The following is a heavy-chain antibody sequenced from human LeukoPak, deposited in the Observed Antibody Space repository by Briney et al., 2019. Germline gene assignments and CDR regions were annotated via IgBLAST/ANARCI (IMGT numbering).Heavy chain of an antibody. CDR2: ISISSSYI. J-gene: IGHJ4*02. V-gene: IGHV3-21*06. CDR3: ARDVDGYNWFDY. Sequence: PGGSLRLSCAASGFTFSTYTMNWVRQAPGKGLEWVSFISISSSYIYYADSVKGRFTISRDNAKNSLYLQMNSLRAEDTAVYYCARDVDGYNWFDYWGQGTLVTVSS. CDR1: GFTFSTYT. D-gene: IGHD5-24*01.